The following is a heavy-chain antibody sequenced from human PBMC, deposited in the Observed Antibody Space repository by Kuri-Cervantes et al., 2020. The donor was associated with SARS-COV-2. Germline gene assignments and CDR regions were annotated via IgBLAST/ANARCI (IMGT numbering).Heavy chain of an antibody. CDR3: ARDGSSSVWDGYFMDF. CDR1: GFTFTTFG. D-gene: IGHD3-3*01. J-gene: IGHJ4*02. V-gene: IGHV3-33*01. CDR2: VWYDGTTK. Sequence: GGSLRLSCAASGFTFTTFGMHWVRQPPGKGLEWVAVVWYDGTTKHYSDSVRGRFTISRDKSKNTLSLQMESLRVEDTAVYYCARDGSSSVWDGYFMDFWGQGTLVTVSS.